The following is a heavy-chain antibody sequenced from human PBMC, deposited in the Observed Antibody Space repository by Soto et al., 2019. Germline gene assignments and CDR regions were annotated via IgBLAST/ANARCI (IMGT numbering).Heavy chain of an antibody. CDR3: ARLEGSGSYYHRHFDD. D-gene: IGHD3-10*01. CDR2: IYYSGST. V-gene: IGHV4-59*08. Sequence: SETLSLTCTVSGGSISSYYWSWIRQPPGKGLEWIGYIYYSGSTNYNPSLKSRVTISVDTSKNQFSLKVSSVTAADTAVYYCARLEGSGSYYHRHFDDWAQGTLVTVSS. CDR1: GGSISSYY. J-gene: IGHJ4*02.